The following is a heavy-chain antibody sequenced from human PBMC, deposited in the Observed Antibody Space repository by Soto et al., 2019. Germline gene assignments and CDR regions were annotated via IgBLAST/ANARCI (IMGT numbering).Heavy chain of an antibody. D-gene: IGHD1-1*01. Sequence: GGPLRLSCAASGFSFSTYAMSLVRQAPGKGLEWVSSIRGGHDYRSYADSVKGRFTISRDNSKSTVSLQMRSLRAEDTARYYCARDRQRYNSLWDPFDFWGQGTVVTVSS. V-gene: IGHV3-23*01. CDR2: IRGGHDYR. CDR3: ARDRQRYNSLWDPFDF. J-gene: IGHJ3*01. CDR1: GFSFSTYA.